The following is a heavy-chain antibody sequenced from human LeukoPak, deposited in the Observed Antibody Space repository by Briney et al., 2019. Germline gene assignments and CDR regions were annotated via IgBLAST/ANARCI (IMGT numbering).Heavy chain of an antibody. D-gene: IGHD3-22*01. J-gene: IGHJ4*02. V-gene: IGHV1-69*04. Sequence: SVKVSCKASGGTFSSYAISWVRQAPGQGLEWMGRIIPILGIANYAQKFQGRVTTTADKSTSTAYMELSSLRSEDTAVYYCARDYDSSGSTDYWGQGTLVTVSS. CDR2: IIPILGIA. CDR1: GGTFSSYA. CDR3: ARDYDSSGSTDY.